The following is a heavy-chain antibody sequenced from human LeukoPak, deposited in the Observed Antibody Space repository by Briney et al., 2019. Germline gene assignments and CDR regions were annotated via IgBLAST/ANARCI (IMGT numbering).Heavy chain of an antibody. V-gene: IGHV1-8*01. J-gene: IGHJ5*02. Sequence: VRQATGQXXXWMGWMNPNSGNTGYAQKFQGRVTMTRNTSISTAYMELSSLRSEDTAVYYCARSLTRSQFDPWGQGTLVTVSS. CDR2: MNPNSGNT. CDR3: ARSLTRSQFDP.